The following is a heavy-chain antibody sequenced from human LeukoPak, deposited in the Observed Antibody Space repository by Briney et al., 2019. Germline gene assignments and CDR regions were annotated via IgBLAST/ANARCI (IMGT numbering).Heavy chain of an antibody. V-gene: IGHV3-23*01. D-gene: IGHD3-3*01. CDR2: ISGSGGST. Sequence: PGGSLRLSCAASGFTFSSYAMSWVRQAPGKGLEWVSAISGSGGSTYYADSVKGRFTISRDNSKNTLYLQMNSLRAEDTAVYYCARDWSNQGRFDYWGQGTLVTVSS. J-gene: IGHJ4*02. CDR3: ARDWSNQGRFDY. CDR1: GFTFSSYA.